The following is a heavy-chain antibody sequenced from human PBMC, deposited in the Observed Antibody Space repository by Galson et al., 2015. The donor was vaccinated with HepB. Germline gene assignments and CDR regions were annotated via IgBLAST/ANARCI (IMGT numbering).Heavy chain of an antibody. D-gene: IGHD6-13*01. CDR2: ISYDGSNK. J-gene: IGHJ4*02. V-gene: IGHV3-30*18. Sequence: SLRLSCAASGFTFSSYGMHWVRQAPGKGLEWVAVISYDGSNKYYADSVKGRFTISRDNSKNTLYLQMNSLRAEDTAVYYCAKDLGQQLVRDYVDYWGQGTLVTVSS. CDR1: GFTFSSYG. CDR3: AKDLGQQLVRDYVDY.